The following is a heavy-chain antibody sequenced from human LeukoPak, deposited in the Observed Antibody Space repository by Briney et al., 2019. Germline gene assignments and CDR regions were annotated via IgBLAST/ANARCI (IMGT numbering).Heavy chain of an antibody. Sequence: GGSLRLSCTASGFTFSSLAMTWVRQAPGKGLELVSTIRSNGDTTYNADSVKGRFTISRDNSKNTLYLELNSLRVEDTATFYCAKGQELDDGVFDSWGQGTMVTVSS. J-gene: IGHJ4*02. CDR1: GFTFSSLA. D-gene: IGHD1-1*01. CDR2: IRSNGDTT. CDR3: AKGQELDDGVFDS. V-gene: IGHV3-23*01.